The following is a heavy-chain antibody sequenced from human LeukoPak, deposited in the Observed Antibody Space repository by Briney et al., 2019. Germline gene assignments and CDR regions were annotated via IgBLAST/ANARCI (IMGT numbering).Heavy chain of an antibody. D-gene: IGHD4-17*01. CDR2: IYSGGST. Sequence: PGRSLRLSCAASGFTVSSNYMSWVRQAPGKGLEWVSVIYSGGSTYYADSVKGRFTISRHNSKNTLYLQMNSLRAEDTAVYYCARVQHDYDHGEGAFDIWGQGTMVTVSS. V-gene: IGHV3-53*04. J-gene: IGHJ3*02. CDR1: GFTVSSNY. CDR3: ARVQHDYDHGEGAFDI.